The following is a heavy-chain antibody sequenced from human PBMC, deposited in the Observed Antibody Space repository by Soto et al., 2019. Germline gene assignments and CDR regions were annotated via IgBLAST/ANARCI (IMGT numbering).Heavy chain of an antibody. CDR2: IKQDGSEK. V-gene: IGHV3-7*05. J-gene: IGHJ4*02. Sequence: EVQLVESGGGLVQPGGSLRLSCAASGFTFSSYWMSWVRQAPGKGMEWVANIKQDGSEKYYVDSVKGRFTISRDNAKNSLYLQMNSLRAEDTAVYYCARDSLDGSNYEFWSGYPQPFDYWGQGTLVTVSS. CDR1: GFTFSSYW. CDR3: ARDSLDGSNYEFWSGYPQPFDY. D-gene: IGHD3-3*01.